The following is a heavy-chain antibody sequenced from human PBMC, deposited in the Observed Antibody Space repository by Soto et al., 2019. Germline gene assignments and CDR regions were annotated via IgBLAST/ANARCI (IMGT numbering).Heavy chain of an antibody. Sequence: SETLSLTCTVSGGSIISYYWSWIRQPPGKGLEWIGYIYYSGSTNYNPSLKSRVTISVDTSKNQFSLKLSSVTAADTAVYYCARLVITMVRGVRLNWFDPWGQGTLVTVSS. CDR2: IYYSGST. D-gene: IGHD3-10*01. CDR3: ARLVITMVRGVRLNWFDP. V-gene: IGHV4-59*01. J-gene: IGHJ5*02. CDR1: GGSIISYY.